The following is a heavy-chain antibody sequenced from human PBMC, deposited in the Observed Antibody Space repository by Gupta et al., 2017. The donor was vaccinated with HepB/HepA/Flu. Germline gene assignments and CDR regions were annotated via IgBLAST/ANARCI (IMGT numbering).Heavy chain of an antibody. CDR1: GYTFTGYH. CDR2: INPNSGGT. Sequence: QVQLVQSGAEVKKPGASVKVSCKASGYTFTGYHMHWVRQAPGQGLEWMGWINPNSGGTNYAQKFQGRVTMTRDTSISTAYMELSRLRSDDTAVYYCARVRVLWSGYYAEFDYWGQGTLVTVSS. D-gene: IGHD3-3*01. J-gene: IGHJ4*02. V-gene: IGHV1-2*02. CDR3: ARVRVLWSGYYAEFDY.